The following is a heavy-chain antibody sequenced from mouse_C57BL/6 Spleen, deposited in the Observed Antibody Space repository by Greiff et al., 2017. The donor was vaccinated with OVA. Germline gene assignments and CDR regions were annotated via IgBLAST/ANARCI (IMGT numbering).Heavy chain of an antibody. Sequence: EVQLHQSGAELVRPGASVKLSCTASGFNIKDYYMHWVKQRPEQGLEWIGRIDPEDGDTEYAPKFKGKAPMTAATSSITAYLQLSSLTSEDTAVYYCTTYYYGHPRLYRDYWGQGTSVTVSS. D-gene: IGHD2-1*01. CDR1: GFNIKDYY. V-gene: IGHV14-1*01. J-gene: IGHJ4*01. CDR3: TTYYYGHPRLYRDY. CDR2: IDPEDGDT.